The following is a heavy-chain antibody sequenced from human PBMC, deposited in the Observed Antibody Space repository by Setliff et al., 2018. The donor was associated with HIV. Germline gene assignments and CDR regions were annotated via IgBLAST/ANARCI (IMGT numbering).Heavy chain of an antibody. CDR3: ARSYCAADYAHNSPRGMDV. CDR2: IYHSGST. V-gene: IGHV4-38-2*01. J-gene: IGHJ6*02. CDR1: GYSISSGYH. Sequence: SETLSLTCSVSGYSISSGYHWAWIRHPQGKGLEWIGSIYHSGSTYYNPSRKSRVTISVDTSKNQFSLKLNSLTAADTAVYYCARSYCAADYAHNSPRGMDVWGQGTTVTVSS. D-gene: IGHD2-21*02.